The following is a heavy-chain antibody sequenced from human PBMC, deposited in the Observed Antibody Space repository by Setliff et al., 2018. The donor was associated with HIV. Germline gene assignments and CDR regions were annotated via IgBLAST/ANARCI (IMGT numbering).Heavy chain of an antibody. CDR1: DDSFSNYD. J-gene: IGHJ4*02. CDR2: ISSSGTT. CDR3: ARLGRAIDDGGSSLRLDV. D-gene: IGHD2-15*01. Sequence: KTSETLSLPCVVSDDSFSNYDWTWIRQPPGKALDWIGYISSSGTTNYNPSLRSRVTISIETSNTRFSLWLRSVTAADTATYFCARLGRAIDDGGSSLRLDVWGQGMLVTVSS. V-gene: IGHV4-4*09.